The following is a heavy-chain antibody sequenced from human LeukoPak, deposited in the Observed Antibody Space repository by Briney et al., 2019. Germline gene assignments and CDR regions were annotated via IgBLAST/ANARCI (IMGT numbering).Heavy chain of an antibody. Sequence: GGSLRLSCAASGFTFSSYAMMWLRQAPGKGLEWVSAISGSGGSTYYADSVKGRFTISRDNSKNTLYLQMNSLRAEDTAVYYCAKGPIVVVPADNYYYMDVWGRGTTVTVSS. V-gene: IGHV3-23*01. CDR3: AKGPIVVVPADNYYYMDV. CDR2: ISGSGGST. CDR1: GFTFSSYA. D-gene: IGHD2-2*01. J-gene: IGHJ6*03.